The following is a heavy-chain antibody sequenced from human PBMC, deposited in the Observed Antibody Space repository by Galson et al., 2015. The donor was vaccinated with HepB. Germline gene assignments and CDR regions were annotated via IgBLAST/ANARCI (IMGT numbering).Heavy chain of an antibody. D-gene: IGHD3-9*01. CDR1: GFNFNYYA. CDR2: ITNDGVGT. V-gene: IGHV3-64D*06. CDR3: VKEDILSGFSVGSFHV. J-gene: IGHJ3*01. Sequence: SLRLSCAASGFNFNYYAMHWVRQAPGRGLEYISGITNDGVGTNYADSVNGRFTISRDNARKSLNLQVTSLRPEDTALCYCVKEDILSGFSVGSFHVWGQGTMVTVSS.